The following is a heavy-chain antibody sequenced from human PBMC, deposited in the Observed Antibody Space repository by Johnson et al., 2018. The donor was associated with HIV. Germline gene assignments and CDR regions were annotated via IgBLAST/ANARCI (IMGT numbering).Heavy chain of an antibody. CDR3: ARESGSSGAFDM. CDR2: IRDDGSNK. J-gene: IGHJ3*02. D-gene: IGHD1-26*01. CDR1: GFTFSSYA. V-gene: IGHV3-30*02. Sequence: VQLVESGGGLVKPGGSLRLSCAASGFTFSSYAMSWVRQAPGKGLAWVAFIRDDGSNKYYADSVKGRVTISSDNSKNTLYLQMNSLRAEDTAVYYCARESGSSGAFDMWGLGTVVAVSS.